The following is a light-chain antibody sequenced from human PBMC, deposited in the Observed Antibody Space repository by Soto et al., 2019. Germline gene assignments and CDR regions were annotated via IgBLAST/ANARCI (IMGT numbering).Light chain of an antibody. CDR1: QSVSSSY. Sequence: EIVLTQSPGTLSLSPGERATLSCRASQSVSSSYLAWYQQTPGQAPRLLIYAASSRATGIPDRFSGSGSGTDFTLTISRLDPEDFAVYYCQQYGTSPYTFGQGTKLEIK. CDR3: QQYGTSPYT. J-gene: IGKJ2*01. CDR2: AAS. V-gene: IGKV3-20*01.